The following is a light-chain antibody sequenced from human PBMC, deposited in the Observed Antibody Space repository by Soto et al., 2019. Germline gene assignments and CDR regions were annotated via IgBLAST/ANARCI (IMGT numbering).Light chain of an antibody. Sequence: QSVLTQPPSASGTPGQRVTISCSGSSANIGSNTVNWYQQLPGTAPELLLYSNNQRPSGVPDRVSGSKSGTSASLAISGLECEDEADCYCAGWDDSLDGLVVFGGGTKLTVL. CDR3: AGWDDSLDGLVV. CDR1: SANIGSNT. V-gene: IGLV1-44*01. J-gene: IGLJ2*01. CDR2: SNN.